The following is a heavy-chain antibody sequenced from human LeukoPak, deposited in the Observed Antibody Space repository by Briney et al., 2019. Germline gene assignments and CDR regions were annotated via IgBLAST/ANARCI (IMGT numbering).Heavy chain of an antibody. CDR2: ISGSGGST. V-gene: IGHV3-23*01. J-gene: IGHJ5*02. D-gene: IGHD5/OR15-5a*01. CDR1: GFTFSSYA. CDR3: AKGLVWTDWFDP. Sequence: GGSLRLSCAASGFTFSSYAMSWVRQAPGKGLEWVSAISGSGGSTYYADSVKGRFTVSRDNSKNTLYLQMNSLRAEDTAVYYCAKGLVWTDWFDPWGQGTLVTVSS.